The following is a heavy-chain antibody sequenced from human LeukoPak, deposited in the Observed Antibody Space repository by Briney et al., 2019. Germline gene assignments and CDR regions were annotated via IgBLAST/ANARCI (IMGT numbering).Heavy chain of an antibody. CDR1: GGSNY. Sequence: SETLSLTCTVSGGSNYWGWIRQPPGKGLEWIGYIHYSGSPNYNPSLKSRLTISIDTSKNQFSLKLNSVTAADTAVYYCARHSNWNGGVDWFDXXXQGTQVTVSS. CDR2: IHYSGSP. D-gene: IGHD1-20*01. CDR3: ARHSNWNGGVDWFDX. J-gene: IGHJ5*02. V-gene: IGHV4-59*08.